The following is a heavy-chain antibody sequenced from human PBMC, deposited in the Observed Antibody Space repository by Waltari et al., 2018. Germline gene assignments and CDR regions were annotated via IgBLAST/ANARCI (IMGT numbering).Heavy chain of an antibody. Sequence: EVQLVESGGGLVQPGGSLGPSCAAPGFTLRNYWMSWVRQAPGKGPEWVANIMTDGREEYYVDSVRGRFTISRDNAKNSLYLQMNSLRPEDTAVYYCVRDQWFAFDIWGQGTMVTVSS. D-gene: IGHD3-22*01. CDR3: VRDQWFAFDI. CDR1: GFTLRNYW. CDR2: IMTDGREE. J-gene: IGHJ3*02. V-gene: IGHV3-7*01.